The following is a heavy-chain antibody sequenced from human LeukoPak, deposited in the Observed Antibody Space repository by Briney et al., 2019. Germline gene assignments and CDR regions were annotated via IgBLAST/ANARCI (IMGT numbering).Heavy chain of an antibody. V-gene: IGHV3-15*01. CDR2: IKSKTDGGTT. J-gene: IGHJ4*02. CDR3: TTLTMVRGVITDY. CDR1: GFIFSTYA. Sequence: PGGSLRLSCAASGFIFSTYAMSWVRQAPGKGLEWVGRIKSKTDGGTTDYAAPVKGRFTISRDDSKNTLYLQMNSLKTEDTAVYYCTTLTMVRGVITDYWGQGTLVTVSS. D-gene: IGHD3-10*01.